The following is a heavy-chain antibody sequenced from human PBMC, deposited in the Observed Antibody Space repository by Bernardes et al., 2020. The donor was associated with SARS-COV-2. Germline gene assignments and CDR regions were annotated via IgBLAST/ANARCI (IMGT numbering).Heavy chain of an antibody. CDR3: ARSDTAMGGAFDI. CDR1: GYTFTRYW. J-gene: IGHJ3*02. V-gene: IGHV5-51*01. CDR2: FYPGDSDT. Sequence: GASLKISCEASGYTFTRYWIGWVRRMPGKGLEWMGIFYPGDSDTRYSPSFQGQVTMSADKSIGSAYLQWGRLKASDTAMYYCARSDTAMGGAFDIWGQGTMVTVSS. D-gene: IGHD5-18*01.